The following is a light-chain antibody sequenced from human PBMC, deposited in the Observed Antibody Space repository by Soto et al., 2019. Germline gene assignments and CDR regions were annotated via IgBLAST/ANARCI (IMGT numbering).Light chain of an antibody. Sequence: QSVLTQPPSASGTPGQRVTISCSGSSSNIGINAVNWYQQLPGTAPKLVIYDNNQRPSGVPDRFSGSKSGISASLAISGLQSEDEADYSCAAWDDSLNGLVFGTGTKLIVL. J-gene: IGLJ1*01. CDR2: DNN. V-gene: IGLV1-44*01. CDR3: AAWDDSLNGLV. CDR1: SSNIGINA.